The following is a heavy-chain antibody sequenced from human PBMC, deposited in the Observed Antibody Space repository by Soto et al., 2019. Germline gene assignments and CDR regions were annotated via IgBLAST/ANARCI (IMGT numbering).Heavy chain of an antibody. D-gene: IGHD2-2*01. V-gene: IGHV3-21*01. CDR3: ARDLVVVPAAHNEDYYYYYGMDV. Sequence: PGGSLRLSCAASGFTFSSYSMNWVRQAPGKELEWVSSISSSSSYIYYADSVKGRFTISRDNAKNSLYLQMNSLRAEDTAVYYCARDLVVVPAAHNEDYYYYYGMDVWGQGTTVTVSS. CDR1: GFTFSSYS. CDR2: ISSSSSYI. J-gene: IGHJ6*02.